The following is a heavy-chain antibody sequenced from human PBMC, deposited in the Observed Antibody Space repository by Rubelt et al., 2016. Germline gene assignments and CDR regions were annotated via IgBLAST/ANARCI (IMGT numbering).Heavy chain of an antibody. CDR2: ISYDGSNK. CDR3: AKVLSYGSGSYQSPDY. V-gene: IGHV3-30*18. Sequence: VQLLESGGGLVQPGGSLRLSCAASGFTFSSYGMHWVRQAPGKGLEWVAVISYDGSNKYYADSVKGRFTISRDKSKNTLYLQMNSLRAEDTAVYYCAKVLSYGSGSYQSPDYWGQGTLVTVSS. D-gene: IGHD3-10*01. J-gene: IGHJ4*02. CDR1: GFTFSSYG.